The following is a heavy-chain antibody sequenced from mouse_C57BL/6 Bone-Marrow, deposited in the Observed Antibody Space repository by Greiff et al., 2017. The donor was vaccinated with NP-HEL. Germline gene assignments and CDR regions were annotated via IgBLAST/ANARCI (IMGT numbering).Heavy chain of an antibody. J-gene: IGHJ4*01. V-gene: IGHV1-39*01. CDR3: ASTYSNSFYYAMDY. CDR1: GYSFTDYN. D-gene: IGHD2-5*01. Sequence: EVQLQQSGPELVKPGASVKISCKASGYSFTDYNMNWVKQSNGKSLEWIGVINPNYGTTSYNQKFKGKATLTVDQSSSTAYMQLNSLTSEDSAVYYCASTYSNSFYYAMDYWGQGTSVTVSS. CDR2: INPNYGTT.